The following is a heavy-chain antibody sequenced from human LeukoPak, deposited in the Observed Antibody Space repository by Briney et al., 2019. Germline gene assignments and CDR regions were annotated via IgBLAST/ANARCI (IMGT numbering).Heavy chain of an antibody. Sequence: GGSLRLSCAASGFTFSSYAMSWVRQAPGKGLEWVSAISGSGGSTYCADSVKGRFTISRDNSKNTLYLQMNSLRAEDTAVYYCAKDPFLGYYDSSGNDPNAFDIWGQGTMVTVSS. CDR2: ISGSGGST. CDR3: AKDPFLGYYDSSGNDPNAFDI. V-gene: IGHV3-23*01. D-gene: IGHD3-22*01. J-gene: IGHJ3*02. CDR1: GFTFSSYA.